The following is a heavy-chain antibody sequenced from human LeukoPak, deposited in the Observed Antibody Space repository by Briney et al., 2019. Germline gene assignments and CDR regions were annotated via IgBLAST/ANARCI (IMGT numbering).Heavy chain of an antibody. CDR3: ARTITMVRGVIINPPGY. J-gene: IGHJ4*02. V-gene: IGHV1-18*01. D-gene: IGHD3-10*01. CDR2: ISAYNGNT. CDR1: GYTFTSYG. Sequence: ASVTVSCKASGYTFTSYGISWVRQAPGQGLEWMGWISAYNGNTNYAQKLQGRVTMTTDTSTSTAYMELRSLRSDDTAVYYCARTITMVRGVIINPPGYWGQGTLVTVSS.